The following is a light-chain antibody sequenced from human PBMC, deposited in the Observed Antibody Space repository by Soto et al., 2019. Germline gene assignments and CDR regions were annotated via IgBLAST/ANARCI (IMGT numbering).Light chain of an antibody. CDR3: CSYGGTVV. Sequence: QSALTQPRSVSGSPGQSVTISCTGSISNVGGYNYVSWYQQHPDEAPQLIIYNVNKRPSGVPDRFSGSKSGNTASLTISGLQADDEADYYCCSYGGTVVFGGGTKLTVL. CDR1: ISNVGGYNY. CDR2: NVN. J-gene: IGLJ2*01. V-gene: IGLV2-11*01.